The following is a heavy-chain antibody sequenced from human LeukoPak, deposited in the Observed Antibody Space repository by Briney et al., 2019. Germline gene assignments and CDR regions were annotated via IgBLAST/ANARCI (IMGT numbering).Heavy chain of an antibody. CDR2: IYPGDSDI. D-gene: IGHD2-15*01. CDR3: ARRTACSSGGSCNWYLDL. Sequence: GESLKISCNGSGYXFNTYWIAWVRQMPGKGLEWMGIIYPGDSDIRYSPSFKGQVTISADKSIITAYLQWSSLKASDTAMYYCARRTACSSGGSCNWYLDLWGRGTLVTVSS. J-gene: IGHJ2*01. CDR1: GYXFNTYW. V-gene: IGHV5-51*01.